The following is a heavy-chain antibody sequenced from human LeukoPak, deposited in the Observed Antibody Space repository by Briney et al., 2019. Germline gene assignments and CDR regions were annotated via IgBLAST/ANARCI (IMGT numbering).Heavy chain of an antibody. D-gene: IGHD6-19*01. CDR2: INPNSGDT. J-gene: IGHJ3*02. CDR3: ARCLAVPGKERVDAFDI. V-gene: IGHV1-2*02. Sequence: ASVKVSCKASGYTFTGYYMHWVRQAPGQGLEWMGWINPNSGDTNYAQKFQGRVTMTRDTSISTAYMELSSLRSDDTGVYNCARCLAVPGKERVDAFDIWGQGTVVTVSS. CDR1: GYTFTGYY.